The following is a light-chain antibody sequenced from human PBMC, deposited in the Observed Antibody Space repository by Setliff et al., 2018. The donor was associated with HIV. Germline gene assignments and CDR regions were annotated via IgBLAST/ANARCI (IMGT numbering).Light chain of an antibody. CDR3: TSYTVNNTPV. V-gene: IGLV2-14*03. Sequence: QSALAQPASVIGSHGQSITISCNGTSSDIGGYNYVSWYQQHPDTVPKLIIYDATNRPSGISDRFSGSKSADAASLTISGLQTEDEADYYCTSYTVNNTPVFGTGTKVTVL. CDR1: SSDIGGYNY. CDR2: DAT. J-gene: IGLJ1*01.